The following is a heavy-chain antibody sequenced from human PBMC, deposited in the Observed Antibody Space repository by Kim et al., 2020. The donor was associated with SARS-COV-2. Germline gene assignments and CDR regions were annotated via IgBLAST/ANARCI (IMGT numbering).Heavy chain of an antibody. D-gene: IGHD3-10*01. CDR3: ARGRRDGSGSGNWFDP. J-gene: IGHJ5*02. Sequence: PSLKSRVTISVDTSKNQFSLKRSAVTDADTAVYYCARGRRDGSGSGNWFDPWGQGTLVTVSS. V-gene: IGHV4-34*01.